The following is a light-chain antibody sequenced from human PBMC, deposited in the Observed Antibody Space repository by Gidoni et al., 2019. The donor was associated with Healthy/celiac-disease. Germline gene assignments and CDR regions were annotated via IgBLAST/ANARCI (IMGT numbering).Light chain of an antibody. Sequence: VSVAPGQTARITRGGNNIGSKSVHWYQQKPGQAPVLVVYEDSDRPSGIPERFSGSNSGNTATLTISRVEAGDEADYYCQVWDSSSDLVVFGGGTKLTVL. V-gene: IGLV3-21*02. CDR1: NIGSKS. CDR2: EDS. CDR3: QVWDSSSDLVV. J-gene: IGLJ2*01.